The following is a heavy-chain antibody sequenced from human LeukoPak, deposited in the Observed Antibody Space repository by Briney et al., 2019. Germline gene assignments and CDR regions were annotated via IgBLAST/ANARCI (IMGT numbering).Heavy chain of an antibody. CDR2: ISASGDNT. J-gene: IGHJ4*02. CDR1: GFTFNKYA. V-gene: IGHV3-23*01. CDR3: ARGGNVDY. Sequence: GGSLRLSCAASGFTFNKYAMTWVRQAPGKGLVWVAVISASGDNTDYADSVKGRFTTSRDNSKNTLYLQMNSLRVEDTAVYYCARGGNVDYWGQGTLVTVSS.